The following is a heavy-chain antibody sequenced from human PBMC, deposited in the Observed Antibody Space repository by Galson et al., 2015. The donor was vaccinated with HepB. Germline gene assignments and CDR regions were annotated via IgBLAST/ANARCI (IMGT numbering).Heavy chain of an antibody. J-gene: IGHJ4*02. Sequence: ETLSLTCTVSGGSISSSSYYWGWIRQPPGKGLEWIGSIYYSGSTYYNPSLKSRVTISVDTSKNQFSLKLSSVTAADTAVYYCARRGPRGERIDYWGQGTLVTVSS. D-gene: IGHD3-10*01. V-gene: IGHV4-39*01. CDR1: GGSISSSSYY. CDR3: ARRGPRGERIDY. CDR2: IYYSGST.